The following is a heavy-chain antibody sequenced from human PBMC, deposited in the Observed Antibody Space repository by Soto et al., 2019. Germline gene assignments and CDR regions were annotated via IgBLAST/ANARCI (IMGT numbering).Heavy chain of an antibody. V-gene: IGHV4-31*03. Sequence: SETLSLTCTVSGGSISSGGYYWSWIRQHPGKGLEWIGYIYYSGSTYYNPSLKSRVTISVDTSKNQFSLKLSSVTAADTAVYYCARHYDSSGYNFDYWGQGTLVTVSS. J-gene: IGHJ4*02. D-gene: IGHD3-22*01. CDR1: GGSISSGGYY. CDR3: ARHYDSSGYNFDY. CDR2: IYYSGST.